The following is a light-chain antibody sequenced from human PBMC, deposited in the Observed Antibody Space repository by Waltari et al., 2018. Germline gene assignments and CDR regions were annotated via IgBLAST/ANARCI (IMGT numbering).Light chain of an antibody. CDR1: SSDVGAYNY. Sequence: QSALTQPASVSGSPGQSITISCTGTSSDVGAYNYVSWYQQHPGKAPKLMIYDVNKRPSGVSNRFSGSKSGNTASLTISGLQAEDEADYYCSSYTSSNTLVFGGGTKLTVL. CDR3: SSYTSSNTLV. J-gene: IGLJ3*02. V-gene: IGLV2-14*01. CDR2: DVN.